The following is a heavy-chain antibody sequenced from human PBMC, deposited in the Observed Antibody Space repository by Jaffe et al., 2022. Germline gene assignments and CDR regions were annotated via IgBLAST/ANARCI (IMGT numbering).Heavy chain of an antibody. CDR3: ARGHTRATRAFDI. V-gene: IGHV3-48*03. D-gene: IGHD5-12*01. CDR1: GFTFSSYE. Sequence: EVQLVESGGGLVQPGGSLRLSCAASGFTFSSYEMNWVRQAPGKGLEWVSYISSSGSTIYYADSVKGRFTISRDNAKNSLYLQMNSLRAEDTAVYYCARGHTRATRAFDIWGQGTMVTVSS. J-gene: IGHJ3*02. CDR2: ISSSGSTI.